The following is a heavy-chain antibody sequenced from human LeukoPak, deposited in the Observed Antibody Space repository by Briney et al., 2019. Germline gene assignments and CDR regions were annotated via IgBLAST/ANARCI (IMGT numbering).Heavy chain of an antibody. V-gene: IGHV3-11*04. D-gene: IGHD6-13*01. CDR3: ARDNRIAAAGLMGDYYYYYMDV. CDR2: ISSSGSTI. CDR1: GFTFSDYY. J-gene: IGHJ6*03. Sequence: GRSLRLSCAASGFTFSDYYMSWIRQAPGKGLEWVSYISSSGSTIYYADSVKGRFTISRDNAKNSLYLQMNSLRAEDTAVYYCARDNRIAAAGLMGDYYYYYMDVWGKGTTVTVSS.